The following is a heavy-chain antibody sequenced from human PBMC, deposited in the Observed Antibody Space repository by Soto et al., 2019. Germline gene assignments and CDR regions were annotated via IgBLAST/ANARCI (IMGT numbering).Heavy chain of an antibody. Sequence: VQLVQSGAEVKKPGSSVKVSCKASGGTFSSYAISWVRQAPGQGLEWMGAIIPIFGTANYAPQFQGRVTMSADEYTGTSYMELGRLRAEDTDVYYCARGALGYYDSSGYTFDYWGQGTLVTVSS. V-gene: IGHV1-69*19. D-gene: IGHD3-22*01. CDR2: IIPIFGTA. CDR3: ARGALGYYDSSGYTFDY. J-gene: IGHJ4*02. CDR1: GGTFSSYA.